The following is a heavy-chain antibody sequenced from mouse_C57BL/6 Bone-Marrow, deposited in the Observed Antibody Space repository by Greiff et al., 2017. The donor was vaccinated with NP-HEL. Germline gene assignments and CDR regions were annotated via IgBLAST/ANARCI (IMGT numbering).Heavy chain of an antibody. CDR1: GFTFTDYY. J-gene: IGHJ2*01. V-gene: IGHV7-3*01. CDR3: ARYIILLGYYFDY. CDR2: IRNKANGYTT. Sequence: EVKLMESGGGLVQPGGSLSLSCAASGFTFTDYYMSWVRQPPGKALEWLGFIRNKANGYTTEYSASVKGRFTISRDNSQSILYLQMNALRAEDSATYYWARYIILLGYYFDYWGQGTTLTVSS. D-gene: IGHD2-10*01.